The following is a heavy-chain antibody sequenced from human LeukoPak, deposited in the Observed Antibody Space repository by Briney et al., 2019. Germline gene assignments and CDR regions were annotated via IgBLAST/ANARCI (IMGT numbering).Heavy chain of an antibody. CDR3: ARVGIVFRGFHSVVRGGYWFDP. V-gene: IGHV1-8*03. Sequence: ASVKVSCKASGYTSTGYYMHWVRQATGQGLEWMGWMNPNSGNTGYAQKFQGRVTITRDTSISTAYMELSSLRSEDTAVYYCARVGIVFRGFHSVVRGGYWFDPWGQGTLVTVSS. D-gene: IGHD3-10*01. J-gene: IGHJ5*02. CDR1: GYTSTGYY. CDR2: MNPNSGNT.